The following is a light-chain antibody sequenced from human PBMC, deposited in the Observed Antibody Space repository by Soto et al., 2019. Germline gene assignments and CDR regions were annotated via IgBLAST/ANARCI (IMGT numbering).Light chain of an antibody. CDR3: QQYNNWPPVRT. Sequence: EIVMTQSPATLSVSPGERATLSCRASQSVSSNVAWYQQKPGQAPRRLIYGASTRATGIPARFSGSGSGTEFTLTISSLQSEDFAIYFCQQYNNWPPVRTFGQGTKVEIK. V-gene: IGKV3-15*01. CDR2: GAS. J-gene: IGKJ1*01. CDR1: QSVSSN.